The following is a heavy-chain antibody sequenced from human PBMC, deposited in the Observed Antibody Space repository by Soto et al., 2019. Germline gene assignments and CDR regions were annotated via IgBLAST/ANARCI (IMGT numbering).Heavy chain of an antibody. D-gene: IGHD2-8*01. V-gene: IGHV1-18*01. J-gene: IGHJ4*02. CDR2: ISPSNGNT. CDR1: GYSFTSYG. CDR3: ARDVGYCTNGVCYLLDY. Sequence: VKVSCKASGYSFTSYGIAWVRQAPGQGLEWMGWISPSNGNTNYAQKLQGRVTMTTDTSTSTAYMELRSLRSDDTAVYYCARDVGYCTNGVCYLLDYWGQGTLVTVSS.